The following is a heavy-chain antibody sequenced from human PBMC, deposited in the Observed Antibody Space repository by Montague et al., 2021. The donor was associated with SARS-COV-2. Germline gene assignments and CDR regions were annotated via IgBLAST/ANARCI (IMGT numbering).Heavy chain of an antibody. V-gene: IGHV4-61*02. CDR2: VYTSGST. D-gene: IGHD7-27*01. Sequence: TLSLTCTVSGVSISSYTYYWSWLRQPAGKGLDWIGRVYTSGSTNHNPSLGSRATLSVDTSQNHFSLKLRSVTAADTDVYFCATTGLSGESWFDPWGQGTLVAVSS. J-gene: IGHJ5*02. CDR3: ATTGLSGESWFDP. CDR1: GVSISSYTYY.